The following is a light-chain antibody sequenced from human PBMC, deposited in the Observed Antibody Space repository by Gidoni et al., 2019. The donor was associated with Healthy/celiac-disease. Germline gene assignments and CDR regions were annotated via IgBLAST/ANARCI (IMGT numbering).Light chain of an antibody. CDR2: CAS. CDR3: QQYNNWPPWT. Sequence: EIVMTKSPATLSASPGERATLSCRASQRVSSNLAWYQQKPGQAPRLLIYCASTRAAGIPARCSGSRSGTAFTLTISSLQSEDFAVCYCQQYNNWPPWTFGQGTKVEIK. CDR1: QRVSSN. J-gene: IGKJ1*01. V-gene: IGKV3-15*01.